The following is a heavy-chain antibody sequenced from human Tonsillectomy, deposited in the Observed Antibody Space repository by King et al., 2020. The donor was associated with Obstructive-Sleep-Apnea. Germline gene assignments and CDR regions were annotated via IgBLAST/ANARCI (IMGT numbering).Heavy chain of an antibody. D-gene: IGHD6-13*01. CDR3: ASVLAAAAPFDY. J-gene: IGHJ4*02. CDR1: GFTFSTYT. CDR2: ISSSSGYI. Sequence: VQLVQSGGGLVKPGGSLRLSCAASGFTFSTYTMNWVRQAPGKGLEWVSSISSSSGYIYYADTVKGRFTISRDNAENSLYLQMNSLSVEDTAVYYCASVLAAAAPFDYWGQGTLVTVSS. V-gene: IGHV3-21*01.